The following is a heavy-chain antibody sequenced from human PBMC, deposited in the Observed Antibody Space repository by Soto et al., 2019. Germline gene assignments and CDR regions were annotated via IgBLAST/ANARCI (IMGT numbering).Heavy chain of an antibody. D-gene: IGHD2-2*01. Sequence: QVQLVESGGGVVQPGRPLRLSCAASGFTFSDYGMHWVRQAPGKGLEWLAVIWFDGNNKYYADSVKGRFTISRDNSQHTLHLQMNNLRAEDAAVYYCARSQVPDSGMDVRGHGTTVIVSS. CDR3: ARSQVPDSGMDV. V-gene: IGHV3-33*01. CDR2: IWFDGNNK. J-gene: IGHJ6*02. CDR1: GFTFSDYG.